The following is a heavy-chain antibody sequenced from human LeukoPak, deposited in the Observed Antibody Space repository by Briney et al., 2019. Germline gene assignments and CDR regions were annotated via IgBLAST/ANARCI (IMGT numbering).Heavy chain of an antibody. V-gene: IGHV3-43*02. CDR3: SKDVGGSGSWYFDD. D-gene: IGHD3-10*01. CDR1: GFNFDDYA. CDR2: INRDGRNI. J-gene: IGHJ4*02. Sequence: PGGTLTLSCAASGFNFDDYAMHWVRQAPGKGLAWVSLINRDGRNILYAVPVKGRFTISRNNSKNSLYLQMNSLRTDATVYDYCSKDVGGSGSWYFDDWGQGSLVIVCS.